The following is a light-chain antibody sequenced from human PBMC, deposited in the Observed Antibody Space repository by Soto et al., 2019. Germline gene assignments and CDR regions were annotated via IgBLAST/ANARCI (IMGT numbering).Light chain of an antibody. CDR1: QSLLHITGETF. J-gene: IGKJ5*01. Sequence: DFVMTHNAHSRSFSRVHPASISCKSSQSLLHITGETFLFWYLQKPGQSPQLLIYEVSTRVSGVPDRFSGSGSGTDFTLEISRVETDDVGIYYCMQSTQLPPTFGQGTRLEIK. CDR2: EVS. V-gene: IGKV2D-29*02. CDR3: MQSTQLPPT.